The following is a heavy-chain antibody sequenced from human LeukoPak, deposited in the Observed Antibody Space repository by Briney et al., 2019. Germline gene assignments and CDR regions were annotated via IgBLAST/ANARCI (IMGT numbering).Heavy chain of an antibody. CDR2: ISSSGST. Sequence: SETLSLTCTVSGDSISSGDYYWSWIRQPAGKGLEWIGRISSSGSTNYNPSLKSRLTMSVDTSKNQFSLRLTSVTAADTAVYYCARGGVRGIKYIDGSFDYWGQGTLVTVSS. V-gene: IGHV4-61*02. CDR1: GDSISSGDYY. D-gene: IGHD3-10*01. J-gene: IGHJ4*02. CDR3: ARGGVRGIKYIDGSFDY.